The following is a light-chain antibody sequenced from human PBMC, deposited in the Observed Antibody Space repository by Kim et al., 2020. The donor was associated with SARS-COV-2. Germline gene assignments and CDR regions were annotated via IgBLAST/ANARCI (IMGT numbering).Light chain of an antibody. CDR1: HSFLSSSNNRNY. CDR2: GAS. J-gene: IGKJ5*01. CDR3: QQYYTTPIT. V-gene: IGKV4-1*01. Sequence: ATFTCTSSHSFLSSSNNRNYLSWPQQKPGQPPRLLIYGASSRKSGVPDRFGGSVSGTDFTLTISSLQAEDVAVYYCQQYYTTPITFGQGTRLEIK.